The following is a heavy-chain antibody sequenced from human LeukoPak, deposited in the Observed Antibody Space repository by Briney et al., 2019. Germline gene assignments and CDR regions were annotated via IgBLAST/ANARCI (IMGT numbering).Heavy chain of an antibody. J-gene: IGHJ4*02. CDR1: GFTLSSNY. V-gene: IGHV3-53*01. Sequence: GGSLRLSCAASGFTLSSNYMSWVRQAPGKGLEWVSLIYSGGSTYYADSVKGRFTISRDNSKDTLYLQMNSLRAEDTAVYYCARGGSLRLFDYWGRGTLVTVSS. CDR3: ARGGSLRLFDY. D-gene: IGHD6-13*01. CDR2: IYSGGST.